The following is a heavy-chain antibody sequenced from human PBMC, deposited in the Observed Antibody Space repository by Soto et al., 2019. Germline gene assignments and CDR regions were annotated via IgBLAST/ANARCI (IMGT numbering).Heavy chain of an antibody. CDR2: IDYSGST. J-gene: IGHJ4*02. CDR3: ASYYDSSGYQALDY. CDR1: CGSINSGDYY. D-gene: IGHD3-22*01. V-gene: IGHV4-30-4*01. Sequence: PSETLSLTCIFSCGSINSGDYYWSWIRQSPGKGLEWIGYIDYSGSTYYNPSLKSPIPMSLDTSKNQFSLKMHSVTAADTAVYYCASYYDSSGYQALDYWGRGILVTVSS.